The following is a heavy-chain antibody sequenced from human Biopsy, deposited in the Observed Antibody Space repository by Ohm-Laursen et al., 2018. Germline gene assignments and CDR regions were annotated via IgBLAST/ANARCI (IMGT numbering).Heavy chain of an antibody. CDR1: GYTFTDYY. CDR2: ISPKSGGT. J-gene: IGHJ4*02. Sequence: SVKVSCKASGYTFTDYYIYWVRQAPGQGLEWMGWISPKSGGTNYAQKFQGNITMTKNTSMSTAYMEMSRLRSDDTAVYYCALQSVAQMKNFDYWGQGTLVIVSS. D-gene: IGHD6-19*01. CDR3: ALQSVAQMKNFDY. V-gene: IGHV1-2*02.